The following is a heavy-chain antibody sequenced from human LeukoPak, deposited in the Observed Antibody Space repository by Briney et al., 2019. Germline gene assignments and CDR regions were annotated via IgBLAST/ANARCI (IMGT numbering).Heavy chain of an antibody. J-gene: IGHJ5*02. CDR3: ARGQAGYCSSTSCYRSRWFDP. D-gene: IGHD2-2*01. CDR2: IYHSGST. V-gene: IGHV4-30-2*01. Sequence: SETLCLTCAVSGGSISSGGYSWSWIRQPPGKGLEWVVYIYHSGSTYYNPSLKSRVTISVNRTKNHYSLKLSSVTAADTAVYYCARGQAGYCSSTSCYRSRWFDPWGQGTLVTVSS. CDR1: GGSISSGGYS.